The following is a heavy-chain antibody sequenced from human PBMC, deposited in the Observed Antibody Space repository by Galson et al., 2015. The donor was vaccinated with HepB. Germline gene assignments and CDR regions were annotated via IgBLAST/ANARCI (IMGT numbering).Heavy chain of an antibody. J-gene: IGHJ4*02. CDR3: ARVEQWLVHGDFDY. Sequence: SLRLSCAASGFTFSSYWMHWVRQAPGKGLVWVSRINSDGSSTSYADSVKGRFTISRDNAKNTLYLQMNSLRAEDTAVYYCARVEQWLVHGDFDYWGQGTLVTVSS. D-gene: IGHD6-19*01. CDR1: GFTFSSYW. V-gene: IGHV3-74*01. CDR2: INSDGSST.